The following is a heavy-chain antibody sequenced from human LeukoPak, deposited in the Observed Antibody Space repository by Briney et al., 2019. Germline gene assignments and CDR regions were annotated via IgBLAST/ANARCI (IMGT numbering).Heavy chain of an antibody. V-gene: IGHV4-39*01. CDR1: GGSISSSSYY. CDR3: ARHHAVHSYSSSWYPFASGSGRPNNWFDP. CDR2: IYYSGST. D-gene: IGHD6-13*01. Sequence: PSETLSLTCTVSGGSISSSSYYWGWIRQPPGKGLEWIGSIYYSGSTYYNPSLKSRVTISVDTSKNQFSLKLSSVTAADTAVYYCARHHAVHSYSSSWYPFASGSGRPNNWFDPWGQGTLVTVSS. J-gene: IGHJ5*02.